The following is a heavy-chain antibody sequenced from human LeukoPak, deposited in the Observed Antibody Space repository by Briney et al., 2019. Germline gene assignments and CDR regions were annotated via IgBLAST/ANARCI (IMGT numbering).Heavy chain of an antibody. CDR3: ARDRYYYDSSGYYLVDY. Sequence: ASVKVSCKASGYTFTSYGISWVRQAPGQGLEWMGWISAYNGNTNYAQKLQGRVTMTTDTSTSTAYMELRSLRSDDTAVYYCARDRYYYDSSGYYLVDYWGQGTLVTASS. D-gene: IGHD3-22*01. CDR2: ISAYNGNT. J-gene: IGHJ4*02. CDR1: GYTFTSYG. V-gene: IGHV1-18*01.